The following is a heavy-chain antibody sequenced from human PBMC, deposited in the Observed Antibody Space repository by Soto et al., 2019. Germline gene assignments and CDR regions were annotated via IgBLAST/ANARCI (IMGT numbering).Heavy chain of an antibody. CDR2: IIPIFGTA. Sequence: QVQLVQSGAEVKKPGSSVKVSCKASGGTFSSYAISWVRQAPGQGLEWMGGIIPIFGTANYAQKFQGRVTSTAEEATSTAYKELRSLRSGDTAGYYCAGGDEKAAAAGVTNYYYYYGMDVWGQGTTVTVSS. CDR3: AGGDEKAAAAGVTNYYYYYGMDV. J-gene: IGHJ6*02. D-gene: IGHD6-13*01. V-gene: IGHV1-69*01. CDR1: GGTFSSYA.